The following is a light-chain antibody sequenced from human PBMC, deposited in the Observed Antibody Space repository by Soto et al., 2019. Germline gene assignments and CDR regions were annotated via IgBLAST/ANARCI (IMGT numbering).Light chain of an antibody. J-gene: IGKJ5*01. CDR1: QSVSSSY. V-gene: IGKV3-20*01. CDR2: GAS. Sequence: EIVLTQSXGTLSLSPGERATLSCRASQSVSSSYLAWYQQKPGQAPRLLIYGASSRATGIPXXXXXXXXXXXXXXXXXXLXPEXFXXYYXQQYGXSITFGQGTRLE. CDR3: QQYGXSIT.